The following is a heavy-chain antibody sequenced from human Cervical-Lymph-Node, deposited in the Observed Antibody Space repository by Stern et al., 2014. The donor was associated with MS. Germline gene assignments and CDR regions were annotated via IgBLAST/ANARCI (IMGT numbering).Heavy chain of an antibody. V-gene: IGHV4-59*01. CDR2: VYDSGRT. CDR1: GDAISAFY. J-gene: IGHJ4*02. D-gene: IGHD6-19*01. CDR3: ARDPRRVFSSFDL. Sequence: DQLVESGPGLVKPSETLSLTCTVSGDAISAFYWSWIRPSPGQGLEWIGYVYDSGRTNYNPSLKSRVSISADTSKNQLSLRLNSVTAADTAVYFCARDPRRVFSSFDLWGQGTLVTVAS.